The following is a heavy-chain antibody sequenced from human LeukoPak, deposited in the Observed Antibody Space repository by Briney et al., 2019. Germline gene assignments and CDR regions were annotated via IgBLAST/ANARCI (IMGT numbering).Heavy chain of an antibody. CDR1: GYTFTGYY. CDR3: ARDPYYYDSSGYYEDFGDY. D-gene: IGHD3-22*01. Sequence: GASVKVSCKASGYTFTGYYMHWVRQAPGQGLEWMGWINPNSGGTNYAQKFQGRVTMTRDTSISTAYMELSRLRSDDTAVYYCARDPYYYDSSGYYEDFGDYWGQGTLVTVSS. V-gene: IGHV1-2*02. J-gene: IGHJ4*02. CDR2: INPNSGGT.